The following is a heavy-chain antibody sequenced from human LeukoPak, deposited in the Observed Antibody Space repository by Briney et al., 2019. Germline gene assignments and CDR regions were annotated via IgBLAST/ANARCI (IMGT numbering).Heavy chain of an antibody. V-gene: IGHV3-30*04. CDR3: ARSRTPGSPKYFQH. Sequence: PGGSLRLSCAASGFTFSSYAMHWVRQAPGKGLEWVAVISYDGSNKYYADSVKGRFTISRDNSKNTLYLQMDSLRAEDTAVYYCARSRTPGSPKYFQHWGQGTLVTVSS. CDR2: ISYDGSNK. D-gene: IGHD6-13*01. J-gene: IGHJ1*01. CDR1: GFTFSSYA.